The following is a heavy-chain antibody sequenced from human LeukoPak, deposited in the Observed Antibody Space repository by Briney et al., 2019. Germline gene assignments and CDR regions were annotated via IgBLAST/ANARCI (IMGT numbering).Heavy chain of an antibody. CDR2: IYYSGRT. D-gene: IGHD3-22*01. V-gene: IGHV4-39*01. CDR3: ARRRYYDGSGYLE. CDR1: GDSFSRSDSY. Sequence: SETLSLTCSVSGDSFSRSDSYWDWMRQPPGMGLEGIGTIYYSGRTYYSPSLKSRVTMSVDPSNNQFSLNLRSVTAADTAVYYCARRRYYDGSGYLEWGQGTLLSVSS. J-gene: IGHJ1*01.